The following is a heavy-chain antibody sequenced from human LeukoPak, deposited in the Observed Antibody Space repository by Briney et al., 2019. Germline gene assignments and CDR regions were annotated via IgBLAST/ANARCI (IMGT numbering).Heavy chain of an antibody. Sequence: SETLSLTCTVSGGSISSSSYYWGWIRQPPGKGLEWIGSIYYSGSTYYNPSLKSRVTISVDTSKNQFSLKLSSVTAADTAVYYCAGLRYSYVDYWGQGTLVTVSS. CDR2: IYYSGST. J-gene: IGHJ4*02. V-gene: IGHV4-39*01. CDR1: GGSISSSSYY. CDR3: AGLRYSYVDY. D-gene: IGHD5-18*01.